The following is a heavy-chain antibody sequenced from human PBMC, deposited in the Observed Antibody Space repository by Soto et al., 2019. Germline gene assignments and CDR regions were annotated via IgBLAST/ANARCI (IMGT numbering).Heavy chain of an antibody. CDR3: ARPYYDSRGYYYLDY. CDR1: GSSISSSSYY. V-gene: IGHV4-39*01. D-gene: IGHD3-22*01. CDR2: VYYSGTT. Sequence: KTWETLSLTCTVSGSSISSSSYYWGWIRQPPGKGLEWIGSVYYSGTTYDNSSLKSRITLSEDMSKSQFPLKLTSVTAADMAVYYCARPYYDSRGYYYLDYWGQGTLVTVSS. J-gene: IGHJ4*01.